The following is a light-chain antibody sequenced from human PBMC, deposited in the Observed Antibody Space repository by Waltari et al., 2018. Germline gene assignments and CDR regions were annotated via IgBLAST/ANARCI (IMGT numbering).Light chain of an antibody. CDR2: SSK. CDR1: NSNIGRNT. CDR3: AVWDDSLNGRV. J-gene: IGLJ3*02. Sequence: SVLPHPPSASGPPGQRVTISCSGWNSNIGRNTVNCNQQLPGTAPKLLIYSSKQRPSGVPDRFSASTSWTSASLAISGLQSEDEADYYCAVWDDSLNGRVFGGGTKQAVL. V-gene: IGLV1-44*01.